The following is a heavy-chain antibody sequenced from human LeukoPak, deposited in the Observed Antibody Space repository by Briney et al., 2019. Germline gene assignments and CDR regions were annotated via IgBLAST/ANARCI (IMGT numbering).Heavy chain of an antibody. V-gene: IGHV3-23*01. CDR3: AKAQCYYYDSSGYLLGY. J-gene: IGHJ4*02. D-gene: IGHD3-22*01. CDR1: GFTFSSYA. Sequence: GGSLRLSCAASGFTFSSYAMSWVRQAPGKGLEWVSAISGSGGSTYYADSVKGRFTISRDNSKNTLYLQMNSLRAEDTAVYYCAKAQCYYYDSSGYLLGYWGQGTLVTVSS. CDR2: ISGSGGST.